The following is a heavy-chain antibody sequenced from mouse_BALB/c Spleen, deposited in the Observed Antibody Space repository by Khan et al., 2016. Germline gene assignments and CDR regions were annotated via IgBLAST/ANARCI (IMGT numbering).Heavy chain of an antibody. CDR3: ARVWGDY. Sequence: QVQLKESGPGLVAPSQSLSITCTVSGFSLTGYGVNWVRQPPGKGLEWLGMIWGDGSTDYHSGLKSRLSISKDTSKSQVFLKRNSLQTEDTARYYCARVWGDYWGQGTSVTVSS. D-gene: IGHD1-1*02. J-gene: IGHJ4*01. V-gene: IGHV2-6-7*01. CDR1: GFSLTGYG. CDR2: IWGDGST.